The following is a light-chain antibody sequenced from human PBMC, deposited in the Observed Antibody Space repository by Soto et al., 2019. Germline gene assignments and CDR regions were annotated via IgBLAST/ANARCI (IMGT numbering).Light chain of an antibody. V-gene: IGKV3-11*01. CDR2: DAS. J-gene: IGKJ5*01. CDR1: QSLGNY. CDR3: QQRNNWPPIT. Sequence: EIVMTQSPATLSVSPGGRATLSCRASQSLGNYLAWYQQKPGQAPRLLIFDASNRATGIPARFSGSGSETDFTLTITSLEPEDFAVYYCQQRNNWPPITFGQGTRLENK.